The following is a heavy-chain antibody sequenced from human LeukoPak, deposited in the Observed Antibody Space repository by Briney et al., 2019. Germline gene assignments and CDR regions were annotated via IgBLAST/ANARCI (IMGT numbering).Heavy chain of an antibody. CDR3: ARLFRNYYDSSGRGRLDY. J-gene: IGHJ4*02. D-gene: IGHD3-22*01. V-gene: IGHV5-51*01. Sequence: GESLKISCKASGYSFTSYWIGWVRQMPGKGLEWMGIVYPDDSDTRYSPSFQGQVTISADKSISTAYLQWSSLKASDTAMYYCARLFRNYYDSSGRGRLDYWGQGTLVTVSS. CDR2: VYPDDSDT. CDR1: GYSFTSYW.